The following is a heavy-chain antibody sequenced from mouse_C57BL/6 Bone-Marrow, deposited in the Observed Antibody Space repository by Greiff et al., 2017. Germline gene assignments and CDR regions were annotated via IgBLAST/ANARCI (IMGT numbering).Heavy chain of an antibody. Sequence: EVQGVESGGGLVQPGGSLSLSCAASGFTFTDYYMSWVRQTPGKALEWLGFIRNKANGYTTEYSACVKGRFTISRDNSQSILYLQMNSLRAEDSAMYYCASSLTVFDYWGQGTTLTVSS. CDR2: IRNKANGYTT. V-gene: IGHV7-3*01. D-gene: IGHD4-1*01. J-gene: IGHJ2*01. CDR1: GFTFTDYY. CDR3: ASSLTVFDY.